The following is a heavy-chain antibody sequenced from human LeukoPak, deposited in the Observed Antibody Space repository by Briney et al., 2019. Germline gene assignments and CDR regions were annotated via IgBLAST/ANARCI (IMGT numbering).Heavy chain of an antibody. V-gene: IGHV1-46*01. D-gene: IGHD7-27*01. CDR3: AIQPWGSGNNWYFDL. Sequence: ASVKVSCKASGYTFTSYYIHWVRQAPGRGLEWMGIINPSGGTTRYAQKFQGRVTMTRDTSISTTYVELSSLTSDDTAVYYCAIQPWGSGNNWYFDLWGRGTLVTVSS. J-gene: IGHJ2*01. CDR1: GYTFTSYY. CDR2: INPSGGTT.